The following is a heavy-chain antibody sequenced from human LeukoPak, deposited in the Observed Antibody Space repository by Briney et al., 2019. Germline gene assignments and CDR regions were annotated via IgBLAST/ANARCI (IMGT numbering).Heavy chain of an antibody. CDR3: ARGRYYDSSGSTTFDY. CDR1: GYTFTSYD. J-gene: IGHJ4*02. V-gene: IGHV1-8*01. Sequence: GASVKVSCKASGYTFTSYDINWVRQATGQGLEWMGWMNPNSGNTGYAQKFQGRVTMTRNTSISTAYMELSSLRSEDTAVYYCARGRYYDSSGSTTFDYWGQGTLVTVSS. D-gene: IGHD3-22*01. CDR2: MNPNSGNT.